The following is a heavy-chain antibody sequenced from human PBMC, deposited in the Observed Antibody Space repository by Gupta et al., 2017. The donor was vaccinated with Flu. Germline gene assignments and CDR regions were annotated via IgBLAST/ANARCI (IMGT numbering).Heavy chain of an antibody. D-gene: IGHD3-16*01. CDR3: ARGGGYWYFDL. J-gene: IGHJ2*01. Sequence: GGSLRLSCAASGFTFSSYSMNWVRQAPGKGLEWVSSISSSSSYIYYADSVKGRFTISRDNAKNSLYLQMTSLRAEDTAVYYCARGGGYWYFDLWGRGTLGTVSS. CDR2: ISSSSSYI. CDR1: GFTFSSYS. V-gene: IGHV3-21*01.